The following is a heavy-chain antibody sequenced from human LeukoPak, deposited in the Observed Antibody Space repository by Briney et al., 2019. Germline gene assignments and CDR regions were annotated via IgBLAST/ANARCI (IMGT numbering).Heavy chain of an antibody. CDR3: ARTADYDFWSGLNYYYYMDV. D-gene: IGHD3-3*01. CDR1: GGSISSYY. J-gene: IGHJ6*03. Sequence: NPSETLSLTCNVSGGSISSYYWSWIRQPPGKGLEWIGYIYYSGSTNYNPSLKSRVTISVDTSKNQFSLKLSSVTAADTAVYYCARTADYDFWSGLNYYYYMDVWGKGTTVTVSS. CDR2: IYYSGST. V-gene: IGHV4-59*01.